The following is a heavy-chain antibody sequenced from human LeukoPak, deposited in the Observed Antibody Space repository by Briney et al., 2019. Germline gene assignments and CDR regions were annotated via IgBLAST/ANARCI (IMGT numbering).Heavy chain of an antibody. CDR1: GFTFSSYW. Sequence: GGSLRLSCAASGFTFSSYWMSWVRQAPGKGLEWLANIKEDGNGKNYVDSVKGRFTISRDNAKNSLYLQMNSLTAEDTAVYYCAREIPAATVLFDCWGQGTLVTVSS. CDR3: AREIPAATVLFDC. CDR2: IKEDGNGK. D-gene: IGHD6-25*01. V-gene: IGHV3-7*01. J-gene: IGHJ4*02.